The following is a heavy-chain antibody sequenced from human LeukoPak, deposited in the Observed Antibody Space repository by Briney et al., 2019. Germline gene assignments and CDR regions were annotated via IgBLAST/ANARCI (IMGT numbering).Heavy chain of an antibody. D-gene: IGHD3-16*02. J-gene: IGHJ5*02. V-gene: IGHV3-7*03. CDR2: IKQDGSEK. CDR3: ARDYLPSPRNNWFDP. CDR1: GFTFSSYW. Sequence: PGGSLRLSCAASGFTFSSYWMSWVRQAPGKGLEWVANIKQDGSEKYYVDSVKGRFTISRDNAKNSLYLQMNSLRAEDTALYYCARDYLPSPRNNWFDPWGQGTLVTVSS.